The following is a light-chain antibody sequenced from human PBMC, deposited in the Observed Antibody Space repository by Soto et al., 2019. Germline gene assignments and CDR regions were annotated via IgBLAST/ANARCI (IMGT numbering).Light chain of an antibody. CDR1: QDINTY. CDR3: QQRKSYPIT. Sequence: DIQLTQSTSFLSASVGDRVTITCRASQDINTYLAWYQQKPGKAPKLLIFAASTLQNGVPSRFSGSGSGTEFTVTITSLQPEDFATYYCQQRKSYPITFGQGTRREIK. V-gene: IGKV1-9*01. J-gene: IGKJ5*01. CDR2: AAS.